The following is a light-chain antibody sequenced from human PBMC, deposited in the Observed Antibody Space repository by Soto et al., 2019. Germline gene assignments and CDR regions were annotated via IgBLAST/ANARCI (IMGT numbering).Light chain of an antibody. Sequence: EIVMTQSPATLSVSPGERATLSCRASQSVSSNFAWYQQTPGQAPMLLIYDAFTRATGIPARFSGSGSGTEYTLSVSSLQSEDSAVYYCQRCSWHPCPVTFCGGTKVEIK. CDR3: QRCSWHPCPVT. V-gene: IGKV3-15*01. J-gene: IGKJ4*01. CDR2: DAF. CDR1: QSVSSN.